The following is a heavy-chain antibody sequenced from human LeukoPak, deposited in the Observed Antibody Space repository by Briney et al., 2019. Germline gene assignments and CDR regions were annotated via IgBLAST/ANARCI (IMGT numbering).Heavy chain of an antibody. J-gene: IGHJ5*02. V-gene: IGHV1-18*01. CDR1: GYTFTSYG. Sequence: ASVKVSCKASGYTFTSYGISWVRQAPGQGLEWMGWISAYNGNTNYAQKLQGRVTMTTDTSTSTAYMELRSLRSDDTAVYYCAREMGSSGWYLNLDNWFDPWGQGTLVTVSS. D-gene: IGHD6-19*01. CDR3: AREMGSSGWYLNLDNWFDP. CDR2: ISAYNGNT.